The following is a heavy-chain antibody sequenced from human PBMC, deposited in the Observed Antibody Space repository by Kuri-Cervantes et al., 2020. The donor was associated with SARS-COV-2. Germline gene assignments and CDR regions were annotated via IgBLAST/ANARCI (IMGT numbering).Heavy chain of an antibody. V-gene: IGHV3-49*04. CDR3: TRADFWSGYHCY. CDR1: GFTFGDYA. CDR2: IRSKAYGGTT. D-gene: IGHD3-3*01. Sequence: GGSLRLSCTASGFTFGDYAMSWVRQAPGKGLEWVGFIRSKAYGGTTEYAASVKGRFTISRDDSKSIAYLQMNSLKTEDTAVYYCTRADFWSGYHCYWGQGTLVTVSS. J-gene: IGHJ4*02.